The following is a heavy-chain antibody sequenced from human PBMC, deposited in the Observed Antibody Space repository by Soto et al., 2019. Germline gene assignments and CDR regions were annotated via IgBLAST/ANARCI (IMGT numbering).Heavy chain of an antibody. D-gene: IGHD5-18*01. V-gene: IGHV1-3*01. CDR3: ARYRVDTAMVKHYYYYGMDV. Sequence: VKVSCKASGYTFTSYAMHWVRQAPGQRLEWMGWINAGNGNTKYSQKFQGRVTITADESTSTAYMELSSLRSEDTAVYYCARYRVDTAMVKHYYYYGMDVWGKGTTVTVS. CDR2: INAGNGNT. J-gene: IGHJ6*04. CDR1: GYTFTSYA.